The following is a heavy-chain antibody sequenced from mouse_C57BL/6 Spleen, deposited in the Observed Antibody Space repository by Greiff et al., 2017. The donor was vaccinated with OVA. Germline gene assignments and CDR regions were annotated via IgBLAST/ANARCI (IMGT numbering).Heavy chain of an antibody. CDR2: IRNKANGYTT. J-gene: IGHJ2*01. CDR1: GFTFTDYY. V-gene: IGHV7-3*01. Sequence: EVQLVESGGGLVQPGGSLSLSCAASGFTFTDYYMSWVRQPPGKALEWLGFIRNKANGYTTEYSASVKGRFTISRDNSQSILYLQMSALRAEDSATYYCARFECSSYCFDYWGQGTTLTVSS. CDR3: ARFECSSYCFDY. D-gene: IGHD1-1*01.